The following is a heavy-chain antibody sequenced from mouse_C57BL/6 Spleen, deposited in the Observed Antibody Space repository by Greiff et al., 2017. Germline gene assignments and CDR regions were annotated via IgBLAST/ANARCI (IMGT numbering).Heavy chain of an antibody. CDR2: IWSGGST. V-gene: IGHV2-2*01. CDR3: ASPRWFAY. Sequence: QVQLQQSGPGLVQPSQSLSITCTVSGFSLTSYGVHWVRQSPGKGLEWLGVIWSGGSTDYNAAFISRLSISKDNSKSQVFFKMNSLQADDTAIYYCASPRWFAYWGQGTLVTVSA. J-gene: IGHJ3*01. CDR1: GFSLTSYG.